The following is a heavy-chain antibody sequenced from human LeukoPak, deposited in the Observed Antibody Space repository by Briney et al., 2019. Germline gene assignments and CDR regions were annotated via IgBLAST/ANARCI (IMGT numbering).Heavy chain of an antibody. J-gene: IGHJ6*03. CDR1: GFTFSNAW. Sequence: GGSLRLSCAASGFTFSNAWMSWVRQSPGKGLEWVGRIKTKTDGGTTDYAAPVKGRFTLSRDGSRNTLYLQMNSLKTEDTAVYYCTTELSPQTDYGDYVDQSYSYYKDVWGKGTTVTVSS. CDR2: IKTKTDGGTT. V-gene: IGHV3-15*01. CDR3: TTELSPQTDYGDYVDQSYSYYKDV. D-gene: IGHD4-17*01.